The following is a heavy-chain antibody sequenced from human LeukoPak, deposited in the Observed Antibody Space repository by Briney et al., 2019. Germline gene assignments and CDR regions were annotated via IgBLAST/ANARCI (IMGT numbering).Heavy chain of an antibody. CDR2: IYPRDGST. CDR1: GYTFTSNY. J-gene: IGHJ4*02. V-gene: IGHV1-46*01. CDR3: ARDQEGFDY. Sequence: ASVKVSCKASGYTFTSNYVHWVRQAPGQGLEWVGMIYPRDGSTSYAQKFQGRLIVSRDTSTSTVHMELSGLRSEDTAVYYCARDQEGFDYWGQGTLVTVSS.